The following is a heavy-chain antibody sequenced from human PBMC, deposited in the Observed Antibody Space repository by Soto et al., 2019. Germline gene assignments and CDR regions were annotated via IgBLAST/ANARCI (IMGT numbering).Heavy chain of an antibody. V-gene: IGHV3-74*01. CDR3: ASDLSGRADV. J-gene: IGHJ6*02. CDR2: MNEDGGTT. CDR1: GFTFSSYW. D-gene: IGHD3-10*01. Sequence: GGSLRLSCAVSGFTFSSYWMHRVRQAPGKGLVWVSRMNEDGGTTDYADSVKGRFTISRDNAKNTLYLQMNSLRVEDTAVYYCASDLSGRADVWGQGTTVTVSS.